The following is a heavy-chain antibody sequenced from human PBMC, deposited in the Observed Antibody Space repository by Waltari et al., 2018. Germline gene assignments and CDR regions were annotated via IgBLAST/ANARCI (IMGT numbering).Heavy chain of an antibody. CDR1: GYSLISLY. J-gene: IGHJ5*02. Sequence: QVELVQSGAEVRKPGASVKVSCKASGYSLISLYMHWVRQAPGLGLAWMGRINPNSGDTNSAPKFQGRVTLTRDTSVNTAFLELRSLTSDDTAVYFCARESAFSTSWYPGFDPWGQGTLVTVAS. D-gene: IGHD2-2*01. V-gene: IGHV1-2*06. CDR3: ARESAFSTSWYPGFDP. CDR2: INPNSGDT.